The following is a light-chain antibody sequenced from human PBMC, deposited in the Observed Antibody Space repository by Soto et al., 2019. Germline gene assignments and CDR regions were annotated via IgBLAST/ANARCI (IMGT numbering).Light chain of an antibody. V-gene: IGLV2-14*01. CDR2: EVS. Sequence: QSVLTQPASVSGSPGQSITISCTGTSSDVGNYNYVSWYQQHPGKAPKLMIYEVSNRPSGVSNRFSGSKSGNTASLTISGLQAEDEADYYCGSYTSSTDYVFGAGTKVTV. J-gene: IGLJ1*01. CDR3: GSYTSSTDYV. CDR1: SSDVGNYNY.